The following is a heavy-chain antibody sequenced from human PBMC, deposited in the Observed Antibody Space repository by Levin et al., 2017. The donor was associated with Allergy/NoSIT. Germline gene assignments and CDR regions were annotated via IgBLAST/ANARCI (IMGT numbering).Heavy chain of an antibody. D-gene: IGHD4-23*01. CDR3: ARVGAVVPNAMDV. CDR2: SRNKARSYTT. Sequence: GSLRLSCAVSGFIFSDHYMDWVRQAPGKGLEWVARSRNKARSYTTEYAASVKDRFTISRDDSKNSLYLQMNSLTTEDTAVYYCARVGAVVPNAMDVCGQGTTVTFSS. V-gene: IGHV3-72*01. J-gene: IGHJ6*02. CDR1: GFIFSDHY.